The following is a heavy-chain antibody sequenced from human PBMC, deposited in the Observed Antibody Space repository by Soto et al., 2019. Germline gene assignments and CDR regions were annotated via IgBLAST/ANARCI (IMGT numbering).Heavy chain of an antibody. CDR1: GFTFSSYA. CDR2: INDSGGST. V-gene: IGHV3-23*01. D-gene: IGHD3-10*01. Sequence: PGGSLRLSCAASGFTFSSYAMSWVRQAPGKGLEWVSVINDSGGSTYYADSVKGRFTISRDNSKNTLYLQMNSLQGGDTDRYYCAKSGVWGDRSDYNVDFWGQGTVVTVSS. J-gene: IGHJ4*02. CDR3: AKSGVWGDRSDYNVDF.